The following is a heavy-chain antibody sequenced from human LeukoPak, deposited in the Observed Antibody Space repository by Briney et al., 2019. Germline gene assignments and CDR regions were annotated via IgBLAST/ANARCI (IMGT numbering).Heavy chain of an antibody. J-gene: IGHJ4*02. V-gene: IGHV3-23*01. D-gene: IGHD6-6*01. CDR2: ISGSGGST. CDR3: AKTGFGSSSSWLGEWDLYYFDY. CDR1: GFTFSSYA. Sequence: GGSLRLSCAASGFTFSSYAMSWVRQAPGKGLEWVSAISGSGGSTYYADSVKGRFTISRDNSKNTLYLQMNSLRAEDTAVYYCAKTGFGSSSSWLGEWDLYYFDYWGQGTLVTVSS.